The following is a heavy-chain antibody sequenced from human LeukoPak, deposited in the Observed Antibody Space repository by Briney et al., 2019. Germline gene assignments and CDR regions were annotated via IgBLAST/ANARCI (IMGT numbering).Heavy chain of an antibody. CDR2: ISGSGSTI. V-gene: IGHV3-11*01. Sequence: GGSLRLSCAASGFTFSDYYMSWIRQAPGKGLEWVSYISGSGSTIYYADSVKGRFTISRDNAKNSLYLQMNSLRAEDTAVYYCAKVRGALRDGYNYYYYYYMDVWGKGTTVTVSS. CDR1: GFTFSDYY. D-gene: IGHD5-24*01. J-gene: IGHJ6*03. CDR3: AKVRGALRDGYNYYYYYYMDV.